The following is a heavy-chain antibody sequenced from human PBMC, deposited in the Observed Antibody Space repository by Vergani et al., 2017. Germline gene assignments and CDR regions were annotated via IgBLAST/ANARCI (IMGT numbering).Heavy chain of an antibody. CDR3: AKDDYKDPSPQFDY. Sequence: QVQLVESGGGVVQPGRSLRLSCAASGFTFSSYGMHWVRQAPGKGLEWVAVISYDGSNKYYADYVKGRFTISRDNSKNTLYLQMNSLRAEDTAVYYCAKDDYKDPSPQFDYWGQGTLVTVSS. CDR2: ISYDGSNK. V-gene: IGHV3-30*18. J-gene: IGHJ4*02. D-gene: IGHD3-10*01. CDR1: GFTFSSYG.